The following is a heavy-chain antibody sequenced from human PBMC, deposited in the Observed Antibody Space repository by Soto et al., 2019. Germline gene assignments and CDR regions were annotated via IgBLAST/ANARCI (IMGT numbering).Heavy chain of an antibody. CDR1: GFTFTSYA. CDR3: AKRTTGWYFDL. CDR2: ISGSGGST. J-gene: IGHJ2*01. V-gene: IGHV3-23*01. Sequence: EVPLLESGGGLVQPGGSLRLSYAASGFTFTSYAMNWVRQAPGKGLEWVSVISGSGGSTYYADSVKGRFTISRDNAKNTLYLLMNSLRAGDTAVYYCAKRTTGWYFDLWGRGTLVTVSS.